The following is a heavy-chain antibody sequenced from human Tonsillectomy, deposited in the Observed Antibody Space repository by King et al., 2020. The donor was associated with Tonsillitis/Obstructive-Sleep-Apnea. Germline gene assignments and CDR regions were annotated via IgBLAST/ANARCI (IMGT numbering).Heavy chain of an antibody. J-gene: IGHJ6*02. Sequence: QLQESGPGLVKPSETLSLNCSVSGGSISSNYWSWIRQPPGKGLEWIGYIYYSGSTNYNPSLKSRVTISVDTSKIQFSLKMSSVTAADTAVYYCASSYSTSSFSSYGMDVWGQGTTVTVSS. D-gene: IGHD6-6*01. CDR2: IYYSGST. CDR1: GGSISSNY. V-gene: IGHV4-59*08. CDR3: ASSYSTSSFSSYGMDV.